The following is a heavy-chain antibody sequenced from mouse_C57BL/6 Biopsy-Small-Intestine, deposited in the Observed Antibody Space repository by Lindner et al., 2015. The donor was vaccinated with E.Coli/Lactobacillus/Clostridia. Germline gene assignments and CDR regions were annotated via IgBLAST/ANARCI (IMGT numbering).Heavy chain of an antibody. CDR2: IFPGSRNT. Sequence: VQLQESGPELVRPGTSVKISCKVPGYTLTSHWMQWVRQRPGQGLEWIGEIFPGSRNTYYNEKFKGKATLTVDTSSSTAYMQLSSLTSEDSAVYFCAPFITTVDYNFVHWGQGTTLTVSS. CDR3: APFITTVDYNFVH. J-gene: IGHJ2*01. D-gene: IGHD1-1*01. V-gene: IGHV1-56*01. CDR1: GYTLTSHW.